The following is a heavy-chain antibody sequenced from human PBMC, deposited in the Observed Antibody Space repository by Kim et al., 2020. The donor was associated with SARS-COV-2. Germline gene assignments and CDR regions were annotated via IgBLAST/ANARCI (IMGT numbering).Heavy chain of an antibody. CDR2: IKSKTDGGTN. V-gene: IGHV3-15*01. J-gene: IGHJ4*02. CDR3: TTGDTFGGDY. D-gene: IGHD3-16*01. CDR1: GFTFSNSW. Sequence: GGSLRLSCAASGFTFSNSWMSWVRQAPGKGLEWVGRIKSKTDGGTNDYAAPVKGRFTISSDDSKNKLYLQMNSLKTEDTAVYYCTTGDTFGGDYWGQGTLVTVSS.